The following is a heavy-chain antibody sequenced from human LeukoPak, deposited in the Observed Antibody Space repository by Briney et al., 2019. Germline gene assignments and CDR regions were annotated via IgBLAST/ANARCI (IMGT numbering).Heavy chain of an antibody. CDR3: TRLNLEGLVYYFDY. J-gene: IGHJ4*02. D-gene: IGHD3-3*01. V-gene: IGHV3-49*04. Sequence: GGSLRLSCTAAGFTFVDYAVSWVCQAPGKGLGWVGFIRSKAYGGTTEYAASVKCRFTISRDDSKSIAYLQMNSLKTEDTAVYYCTRLNLEGLVYYFDYWGQGTLVTVSS. CDR1: GFTFVDYA. CDR2: IRSKAYGGTT.